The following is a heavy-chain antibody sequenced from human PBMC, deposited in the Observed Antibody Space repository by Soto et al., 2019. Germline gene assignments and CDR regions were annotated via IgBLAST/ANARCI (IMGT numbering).Heavy chain of an antibody. CDR2: ISSSSSTI. J-gene: IGHJ5*02. D-gene: IGHD3-22*01. CDR1: GFTFSSYS. V-gene: IGHV3-48*01. CDR3: ARSYYYDSSGSLNWFDP. Sequence: GGSLRLSCAASGFTFSSYSMNWVRQAPGKGLEWVSYISSSSSTIYYADSVKGRFTISRDNAKNSLYLQMNSLRTEDTAVYYCARSYYYDSSGSLNWFDPWGQGTLVTVSS.